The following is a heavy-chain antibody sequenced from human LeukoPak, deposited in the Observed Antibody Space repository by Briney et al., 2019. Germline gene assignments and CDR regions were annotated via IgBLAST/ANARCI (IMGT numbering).Heavy chain of an antibody. CDR1: GGTFSSYA. D-gene: IGHD4-17*01. V-gene: IGHV1-69*04. CDR3: ARDFKSEDYGDYATSGYYFDY. CDR2: IIPILGIA. J-gene: IGHJ4*02. Sequence: ASVKVSCKASGGTFSSYAISWVRQAPGQGLEWMGRIIPILGIANYAQKFQGRVTITADESTSTAYMELSSLRSEDTAVYYCARDFKSEDYGDYATSGYYFDYWGQGTLVTVSS.